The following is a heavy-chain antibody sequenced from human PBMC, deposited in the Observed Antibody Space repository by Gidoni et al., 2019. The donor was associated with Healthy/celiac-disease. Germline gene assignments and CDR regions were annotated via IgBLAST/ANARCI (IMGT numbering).Heavy chain of an antibody. D-gene: IGHD6-19*01. J-gene: IGHJ5*02. CDR1: SYA. V-gene: IGHV3-23*01. CDR3: AKGPAYSSGPRWFDP. Sequence: SYAMSWVRQAPGKGLEWVSAISGSGGSTYYADSVKGRFTISRDNSKNTLYLQMNSLRAEDTAVYYCAKGPAYSSGPRWFDPWGQGTLVTVSS. CDR2: ISGSGGST.